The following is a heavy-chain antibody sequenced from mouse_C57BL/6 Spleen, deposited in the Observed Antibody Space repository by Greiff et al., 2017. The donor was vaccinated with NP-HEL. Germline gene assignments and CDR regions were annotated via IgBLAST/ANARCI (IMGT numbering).Heavy chain of an antibody. V-gene: IGHV5-17*01. CDR1: GFTFSDYG. D-gene: IGHD2-1*01. Sequence: EVKLMESGGGLVKPGGSLKLSCAASGFTFSDYGMHWVRQAPEKGLEWVAYISSGSSTIYYADTVKGRFTISRDNAKNTLFLQMTSLRSEDTAMYYCAMIYPPYWGQGTTLTVSS. CDR3: AMIYPPY. CDR2: ISSGSSTI. J-gene: IGHJ2*01.